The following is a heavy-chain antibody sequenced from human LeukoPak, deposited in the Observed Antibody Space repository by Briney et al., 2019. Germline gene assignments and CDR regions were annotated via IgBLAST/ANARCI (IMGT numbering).Heavy chain of an antibody. CDR2: ISSSGSTI. CDR3: ARVYSSSWYILDY. D-gene: IGHD6-13*01. CDR1: GFTFSSYE. J-gene: IGHJ4*02. V-gene: IGHV3-48*03. Sequence: GESLKISCAASGFTFSSYEMNWVRRAPGKGLEWVSYISSSGSTIYYADSVKGRFTSSRDNAKNSLYLQMNSLRAEDTAAYYCARVYSSSWYILDYWGQGTLVTVSS.